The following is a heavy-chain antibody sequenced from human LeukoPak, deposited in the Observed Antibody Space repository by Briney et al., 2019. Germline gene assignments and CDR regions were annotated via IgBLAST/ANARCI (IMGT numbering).Heavy chain of an antibody. V-gene: IGHV3-7*03. Sequence: GGSLRLSCAASRFTFSNYWMSWVRQAPGKGLEWVANIKQDGSEKNYVDSVKGRFTISRDNAKNSLYLQMNSLRAEDTAVYYCARDYTGYFPWGQGTLVIVSS. D-gene: IGHD3-9*01. CDR3: ARDYTGYFP. CDR2: IKQDGSEK. CDR1: RFTFSNYW. J-gene: IGHJ5*02.